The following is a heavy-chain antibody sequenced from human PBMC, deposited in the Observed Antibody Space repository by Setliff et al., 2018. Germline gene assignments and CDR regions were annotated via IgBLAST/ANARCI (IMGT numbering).Heavy chain of an antibody. Sequence: SETLSLTCTVSGGSISSSSYYWGWIRQPPGKGLEWIGSIYYSGSTYYNPSLKSRVTISVDTSKNQSSLKLSSVTAADTAVYYCARDRVTTLENYYYYYGMDVWGQGTTVTVSS. CDR1: GGSISSSSYY. V-gene: IGHV4-39*07. CDR3: ARDRVTTLENYYYYYGMDV. CDR2: IYYSGST. J-gene: IGHJ6*02. D-gene: IGHD4-17*01.